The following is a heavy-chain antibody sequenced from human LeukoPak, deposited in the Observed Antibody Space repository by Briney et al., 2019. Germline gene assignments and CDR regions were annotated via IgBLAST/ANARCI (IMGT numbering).Heavy chain of an antibody. CDR3: ARAARADSSGYYPNWFDP. Sequence: PGGSLRLSCAASGFTFSSYSMNWVRQAPGKGLEWVSSISSSSSYIYYADSVKGRFTISRDNAKNSLYLQMNSLRAEDTAVYNCARAARADSSGYYPNWFDPWGQGTLVTVSS. D-gene: IGHD3-22*01. CDR1: GFTFSSYS. J-gene: IGHJ5*02. CDR2: ISSSSSYI. V-gene: IGHV3-21*01.